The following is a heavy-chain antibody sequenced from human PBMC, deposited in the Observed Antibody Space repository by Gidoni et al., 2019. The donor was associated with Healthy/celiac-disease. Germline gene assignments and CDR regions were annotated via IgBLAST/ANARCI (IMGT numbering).Heavy chain of an antibody. CDR1: GFTFSTYA. V-gene: IGHV3-30-3*01. D-gene: IGHD5-12*01. J-gene: IGHJ6*02. Sequence: QVQLVEWGGGVVQPGRSLRLSCAASGFTFSTYAMHWVRQAPGKGLEWVAIISYNGSNKYYADSVKGRFTISRDNSKNTLYLQMNSLSAEDTAVYYCAREMATIPIYYGMDVWGQGTTVTVSS. CDR3: AREMATIPIYYGMDV. CDR2: ISYNGSNK.